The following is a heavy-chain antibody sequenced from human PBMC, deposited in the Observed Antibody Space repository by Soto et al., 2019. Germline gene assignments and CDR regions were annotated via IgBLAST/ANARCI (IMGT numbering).Heavy chain of an antibody. CDR1: GNSFISYW. CDR3: ATRGSGLDAFDI. J-gene: IGHJ3*02. CDR2: VYPSDSDT. V-gene: IGHV5-51*01. Sequence: GESLKISCKGPGNSFISYWIAWVRQMPGKGLEWMGVVYPSDSDTRYSPSFQGQVTISADRSISTAYLQWSSLKTSDTAMYYCATRGSGLDAFDIWGQGTMVPVS. D-gene: IGHD3-10*01.